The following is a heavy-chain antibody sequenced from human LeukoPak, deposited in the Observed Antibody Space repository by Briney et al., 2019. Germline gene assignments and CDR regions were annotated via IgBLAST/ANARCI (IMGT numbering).Heavy chain of an antibody. D-gene: IGHD1-7*01. CDR2: INENGGEK. V-gene: IGHV3-7*01. J-gene: IGHJ4*02. Sequence: GGSLRLSCAVSGFTFSNYWMSWVRQAPGKGLEWVANINENGGEKYYVDSVEGRFTISRDNAKSSMYLQMTTLRAEDTAVYYCARHPDPGTTDYWGQGTLVTVSS. CDR1: GFTFSNYW. CDR3: ARHPDPGTTDY.